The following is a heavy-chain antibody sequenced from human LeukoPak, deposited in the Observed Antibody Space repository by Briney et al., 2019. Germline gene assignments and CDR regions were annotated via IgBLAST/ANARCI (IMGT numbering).Heavy chain of an antibody. Sequence: ASVKVSCKASGYTFTTYAMHWVRQAPGQRLEWMGWINAGNDNTKYSQKFQGRVTITRDTSASIAYMELSSLRSEDTAVYYCARDRIRYYMNWFDPWGQGTLVTVSS. CDR3: ARDRIRYYMNWFDP. J-gene: IGHJ5*02. CDR1: GYTFTTYA. V-gene: IGHV1-3*01. D-gene: IGHD3-9*01. CDR2: INAGNDNT.